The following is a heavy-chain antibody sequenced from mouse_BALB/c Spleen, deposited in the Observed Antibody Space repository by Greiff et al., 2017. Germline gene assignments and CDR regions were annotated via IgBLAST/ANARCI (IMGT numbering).Heavy chain of an antibody. CDR1: GFTFSSYA. J-gene: IGHJ2*01. CDR3: ARGGSSSYYFDY. Sequence: EVHLVESGGGLVKPGGSLKLSCAASGFTFSSYAMSWVRQSPEKRLEWVAEISSGGSYTYYPDTVTGRFTISRDNAKNTLYLEMSSLRSEDTAMYYCARGGSSSYYFDYWGQGTTLTVSS. D-gene: IGHD1-1*01. V-gene: IGHV5-9-4*01. CDR2: ISSGGSYT.